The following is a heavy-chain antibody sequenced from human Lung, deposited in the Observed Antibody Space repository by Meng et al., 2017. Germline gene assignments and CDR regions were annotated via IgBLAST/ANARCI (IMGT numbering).Heavy chain of an antibody. V-gene: IGHV3-21*01. Sequence: EVQLVESGGGLVKPGGSLRLSCAASGFTFSSYSMNWGRQATGKGREWVSSISSSSAYADSVKGRFTISRDNAKNSLYLQMNSLRAEDTAVYYCARGRVVVAATPSDYWGQGTLVTVSS. CDR1: GFTFSSYS. J-gene: IGHJ4*02. CDR2: ISSSSA. D-gene: IGHD2-15*01. CDR3: ARGRVVVAATPSDY.